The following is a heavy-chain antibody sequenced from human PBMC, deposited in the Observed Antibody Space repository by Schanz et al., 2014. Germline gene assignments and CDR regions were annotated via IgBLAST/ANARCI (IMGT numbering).Heavy chain of an antibody. J-gene: IGHJ5*02. CDR1: GFTFSPYC. V-gene: IGHV3-74*01. D-gene: IGHD3-10*01. CDR3: ARPALWFGDNCFDP. Sequence: EVQLVESGGGLVQPGGSLRLSCGSSGFTFSPYCMHWVRQAPGKGLVWVSRIKSDGSSTSYADSVKGRFTISRDNAKNTLYLQMNSLRAEDTAVYYCARPALWFGDNCFDPWGQGTLVTVSS. CDR2: IKSDGSST.